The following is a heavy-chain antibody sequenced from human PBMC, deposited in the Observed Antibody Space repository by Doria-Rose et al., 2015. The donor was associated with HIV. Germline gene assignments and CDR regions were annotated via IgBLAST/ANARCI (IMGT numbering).Heavy chain of an antibody. Sequence: QVQLQESGPGLVKPSETLSLTCSVSGGSISHYYWSWIRQPPGKRLEYIGDIFYTGSTNYSPSLKSRVSISIDTSKNKFSRRLSSVTAADTPVYYCARVLSGTYDYWGQGTLVTVSS. CDR2: IFYTGST. V-gene: IGHV4-59*01. CDR1: GGSISHYY. CDR3: ARVLSGTYDY. J-gene: IGHJ4*02. D-gene: IGHD1-26*01.